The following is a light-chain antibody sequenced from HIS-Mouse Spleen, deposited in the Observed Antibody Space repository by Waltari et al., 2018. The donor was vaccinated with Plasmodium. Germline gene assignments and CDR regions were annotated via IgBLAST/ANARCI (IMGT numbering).Light chain of an antibody. CDR3: QQYYSYPYT. J-gene: IGKJ2*01. CDR1: QGISSY. V-gene: IGKV1-8*01. CDR2: AAS. Sequence: AIRMTQSPSSFSASTGDRVTITCRASQGISSYLSWYQQKPGKAPNLLIYAASTLQSGVPSRFSGHRSGTDFTLTISCLQSEDCSTYYCQQYYSYPYTFGQGTKLEIK.